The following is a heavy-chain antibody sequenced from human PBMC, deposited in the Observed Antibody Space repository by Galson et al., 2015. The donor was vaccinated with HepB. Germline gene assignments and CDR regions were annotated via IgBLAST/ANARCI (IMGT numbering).Heavy chain of an antibody. D-gene: IGHD2-2*01. CDR2: MSSSTNYI. Sequence: SLRLSCAASGFILSSYSMNWVRQVPGKGLEWVSSMSSSTNYIYYADSVKGRFTVSIDNAKNSLFLQMNSLRAEDTAVYYCATNTPAAVMRASGMDVWGQGTAVTVSS. J-gene: IGHJ6*02. CDR3: ATNTPAAVMRASGMDV. V-gene: IGHV3-21*01. CDR1: GFILSSYS.